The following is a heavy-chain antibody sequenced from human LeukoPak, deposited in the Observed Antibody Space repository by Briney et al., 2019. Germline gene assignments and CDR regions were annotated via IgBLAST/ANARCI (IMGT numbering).Heavy chain of an antibody. Sequence: SETLSLTCTVSGGSVSSSIYYWGWIRQPPGKGLEWIGSIYYSGSTSYNRSLKSRVTISVDTSNNQFSLKLTSVTAAYTAVYYCASRNDILTGYVFDFWGQGTMVTVSS. CDR2: IYYSGST. J-gene: IGHJ4*02. V-gene: IGHV4-39*01. D-gene: IGHD3-9*01. CDR3: ASRNDILTGYVFDF. CDR1: GGSVSSSIYY.